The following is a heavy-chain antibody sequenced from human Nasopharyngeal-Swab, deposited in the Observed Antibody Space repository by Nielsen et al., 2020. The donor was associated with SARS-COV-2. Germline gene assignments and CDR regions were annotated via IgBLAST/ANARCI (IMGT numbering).Heavy chain of an antibody. CDR1: GGSFSGYY. D-gene: IGHD2-21*02. CDR2: INHSGST. Sequence: SETRSLTCAVYGGSFSGYYWSWIRQRPGKGLEGIGEINHSGSTNYNPSLKSRVTVSVDTSKNQFSLKLSSVTAADTALYYCARGPVVAYCGGDCYSEVILPGFDYWGQGTLVTVSS. V-gene: IGHV4-34*01. CDR3: ARGPVVAYCGGDCYSEVILPGFDY. J-gene: IGHJ4*02.